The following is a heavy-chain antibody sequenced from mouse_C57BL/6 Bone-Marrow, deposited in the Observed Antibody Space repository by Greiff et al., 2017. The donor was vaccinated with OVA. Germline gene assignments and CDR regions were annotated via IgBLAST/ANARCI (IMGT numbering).Heavy chain of an antibody. J-gene: IGHJ4*01. CDR3: ARRDGYWAMDY. CDR1: GYTFTSYG. Sequence: QVQLKESGAELARPGASVKLSCKASGYTFTSYGISWVKQRTGQGLEWIGEIYPRSGNTYYNEKFKGKATLTADKSSSTASMELRSLTAEDSAVYFCARRDGYWAMDYWGQGTSVTVSS. D-gene: IGHD2-3*01. V-gene: IGHV1-81*01. CDR2: IYPRSGNT.